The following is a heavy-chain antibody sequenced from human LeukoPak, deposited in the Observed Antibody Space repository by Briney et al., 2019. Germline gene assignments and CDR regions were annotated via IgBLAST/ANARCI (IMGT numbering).Heavy chain of an antibody. CDR3: ARDRGYDFWSGYLHENWFDP. CDR2: LKQDVSEK. CDR1: GFTFSSYW. V-gene: IGHV3-7*01. Sequence: GGSLRLSCAAYGFTFSSYWMSWVRQAPGKGLEWVANLKQDVSEKYYVDSVKGRFAISRDNAKNSLYLQMNSLRAEDTAVYYCARDRGYDFWSGYLHENWFDPWGQGTLVTVSS. J-gene: IGHJ5*02. D-gene: IGHD3-3*01.